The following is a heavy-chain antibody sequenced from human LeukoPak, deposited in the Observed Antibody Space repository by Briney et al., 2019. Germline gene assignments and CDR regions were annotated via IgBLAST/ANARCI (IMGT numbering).Heavy chain of an antibody. V-gene: IGHV4-59*01. CDR3: ARGSAYYNY. CDR1: GGSIDTYL. D-gene: IGHD3-3*01. Sequence: SETLSLTCTVSGGSIDTYLWSWIRQPPGKGLEWIGYISSGGSTNYNPSLKSRVTISVDTSKNQFSLKLSSVTAADTAVYYCARGSAYYNYWGQGTLVPVSS. CDR2: ISSGGST. J-gene: IGHJ4*02.